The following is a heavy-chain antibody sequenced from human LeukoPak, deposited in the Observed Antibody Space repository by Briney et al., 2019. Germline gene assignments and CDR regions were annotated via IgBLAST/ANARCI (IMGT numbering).Heavy chain of an antibody. J-gene: IGHJ2*01. CDR3: ARDLEMATTLYWYFDL. D-gene: IGHD5-24*01. Sequence: ASVKVSCKASGYTFTDYYMHWLRQAPGQGLEWMGRIIPILGIANYAQKFQGRVTITADKSTNTAYMELSSLRSEDTAVYYCARDLEMATTLYWYFDLWGRGTLVTVSS. CDR2: IIPILGIA. CDR1: GYTFTDYY. V-gene: IGHV1-69*04.